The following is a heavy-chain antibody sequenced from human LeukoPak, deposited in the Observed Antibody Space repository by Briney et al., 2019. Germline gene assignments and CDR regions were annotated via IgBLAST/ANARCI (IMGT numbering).Heavy chain of an antibody. J-gene: IGHJ3*01. V-gene: IGHV3-23*01. CDR1: GFTFAIHA. CDR2: ISGSGAST. CDR3: AKDSYASGRPLHTFDV. Sequence: GGSLRLSCAASGFTFAIHAMTWVRQAPGKGLEWVSAISGSGASTHYADSVKGQFTISRDNSKNTLFLQMNSLRAKDTAIYYCAKDSYASGRPLHTFDVWGQGTMVTVSS. D-gene: IGHD3-10*01.